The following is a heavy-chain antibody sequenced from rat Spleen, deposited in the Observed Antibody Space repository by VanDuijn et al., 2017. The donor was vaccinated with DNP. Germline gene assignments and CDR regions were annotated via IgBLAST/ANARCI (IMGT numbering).Heavy chain of an antibody. CDR1: GYTFTNYF. D-gene: IGHD1-6*01. J-gene: IGHJ2*01. CDR3: AREETYYGYNYFDY. CDR2: INSGSGGT. V-gene: IGHV1-43*01. Sequence: VQLQQSGTELAKPGSSVKISCKASGYTFTNYFISWIKQTTGQGLDYIGYINSGSGGTNYNAKFKGKATLTVDKSSSTAFMQLSSLTPDDSAVYYCAREETYYGYNYFDYWGQGVMVTVSS.